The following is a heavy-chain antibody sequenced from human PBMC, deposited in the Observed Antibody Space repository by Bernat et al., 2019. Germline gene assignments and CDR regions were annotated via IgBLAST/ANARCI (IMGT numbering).Heavy chain of an antibody. CDR2: ISYDGGNK. V-gene: IGHV3-30-3*01. Sequence: QVQLVESGGGVVQPGRSLRISCVASGFTLSGYAIHWVRQAPGKGLEWVAVISYDGGNKYYADSVKGRFTISRDNSKNTLYLQMNSLRAEDTAVYYCVGYNWFDPWGQGTLVTVSS. CDR3: VGYNWFDP. CDR1: GFTLSGYA. J-gene: IGHJ5*02.